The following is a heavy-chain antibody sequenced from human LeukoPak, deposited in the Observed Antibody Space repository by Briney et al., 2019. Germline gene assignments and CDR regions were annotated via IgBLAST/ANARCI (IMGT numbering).Heavy chain of an antibody. CDR1: GGSISSTYY. Sequence: SETLSLTCTVSGGSISSTYYWDWIRQPPGKGLEWIGSIYYSGTTYYNPSLKSRVTISVDTSKNQFSLKLSPVTAADTAVYYCARRYCSGGSCYSERGAFDIWGQGTMVTVSS. V-gene: IGHV4-39*07. CDR2: IYYSGTT. J-gene: IGHJ3*02. CDR3: ARRYCSGGSCYSERGAFDI. D-gene: IGHD2-15*01.